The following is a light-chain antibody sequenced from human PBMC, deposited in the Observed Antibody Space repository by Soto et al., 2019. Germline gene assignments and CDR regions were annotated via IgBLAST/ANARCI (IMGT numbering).Light chain of an antibody. CDR3: QQYNNWPQT. J-gene: IGKJ1*01. CDR2: GAS. Sequence: IVMTQSPATLSMSPGERATLSCRASESVSSNLAWYQQKPGQAPRLLIYGASTGATGIPARFSGSGSGTEFTLTISSLQSEDFAVYYCQQYNNWPQTFGQGTKVEIK. V-gene: IGKV3-15*01. CDR1: ESVSSN.